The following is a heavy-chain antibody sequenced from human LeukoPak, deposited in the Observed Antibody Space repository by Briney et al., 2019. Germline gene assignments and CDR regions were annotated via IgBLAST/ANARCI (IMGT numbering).Heavy chain of an antibody. J-gene: IGHJ4*02. D-gene: IGHD3-10*01. CDR1: GYTFTTSA. CDR3: ACAFRSGSYYIFDS. CDR2: INAGNGNT. Sequence: ASVKVSCKSSGYTFTTSAMHWVRQAPGQRLEWMGWINAGNGNTKYSQNFQGRVIITRDTSASTAYMELSSLRSEDTAVYYCACAFRSGSYYIFDSWGQGTLVTVSS. V-gene: IGHV1-3*01.